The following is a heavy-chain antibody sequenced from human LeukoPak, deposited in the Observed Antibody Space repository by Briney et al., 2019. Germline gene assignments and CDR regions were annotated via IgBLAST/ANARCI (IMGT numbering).Heavy chain of an antibody. Sequence: SGPALVKPTQTLTLTCTFSGFSLSTSGMCVSWLRQPPGKALEWLAPIDWDDEEYYNTSLKTSLTLSKATSKNQVVLTMTNMDPADTAMYFCSRLRVTTARSHAAFDIWGQGTMVTVSS. J-gene: IGHJ3*02. CDR1: GFSLSTSGMC. D-gene: IGHD4-11*01. V-gene: IGHV2-70*01. CDR2: IDWDDEE. CDR3: SRLRVTTARSHAAFDI.